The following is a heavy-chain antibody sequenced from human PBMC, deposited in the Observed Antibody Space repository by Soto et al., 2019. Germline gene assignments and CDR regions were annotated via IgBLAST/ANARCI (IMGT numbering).Heavy chain of an antibody. Sequence: SETLSLTCTVSGGSISSYYWSWIRQPPGKGLEWIGYIYYSGSTNYNPSLKSRVTISVDTSKNQFSLKLSSVTAADTAVYYCARANSRVQHFDYWGQGTLVTVSS. CDR1: GGSISSYY. D-gene: IGHD6-13*01. CDR2: IYYSGST. V-gene: IGHV4-59*01. CDR3: ARANSRVQHFDY. J-gene: IGHJ4*02.